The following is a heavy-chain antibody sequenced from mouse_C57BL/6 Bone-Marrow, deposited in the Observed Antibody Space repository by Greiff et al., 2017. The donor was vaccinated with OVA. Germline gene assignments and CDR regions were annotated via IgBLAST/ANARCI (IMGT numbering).Heavy chain of an antibody. Sequence: VKQSCQASGYTFTSYWMHWVKQRPGRGLEWIGRIDPNSGGTKYNEKFKSKATLTVDKPSSTAYMQLSSLTSEDSAVYYCARGYYGSSFLFAYWGQGTLVTVSA. D-gene: IGHD1-1*01. V-gene: IGHV1-72*01. J-gene: IGHJ3*01. CDR2: IDPNSGGT. CDR1: GYTFTSYW. CDR3: ARGYYGSSFLFAY.